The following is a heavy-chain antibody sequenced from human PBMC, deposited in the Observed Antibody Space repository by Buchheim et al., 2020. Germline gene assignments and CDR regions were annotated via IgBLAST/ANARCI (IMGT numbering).Heavy chain of an antibody. CDR1: GGSFSSDDYY. J-gene: IGHJ4*02. V-gene: IGHV4-39*01. CDR2: NYYSGNT. Sequence: QLRLQESGPGLVKPSETLSPSCTVSGGSFSSDDYYWAWIRQPPGKGLEWIGSNYYSGNTYYNPTLKSRVTISLDTSKNQLSLKLSSVAAADTAVYYCARHHHYGWNSHWGRGTL. D-gene: IGHD1-7*01. CDR3: ARHHHYGWNSH.